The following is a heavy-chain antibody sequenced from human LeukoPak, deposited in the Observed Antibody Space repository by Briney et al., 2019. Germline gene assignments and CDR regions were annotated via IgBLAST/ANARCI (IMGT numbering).Heavy chain of an antibody. J-gene: IGHJ3*02. V-gene: IGHV4-59*01. CDR3: ARVRWELLMGPPHWGAFDI. CDR1: GGSISIYY. D-gene: IGHD1-26*01. CDR2: ISYSGST. Sequence: PSETLSLTCTVSGGSISIYYWSWIRQPPGKGLEWIGYISYSGSTNYNPSLKSRVTISVDTSKNDISLKLSSVTVAYTAVDDCARVRWELLMGPPHWGAFDIWGQGTMVTVSS.